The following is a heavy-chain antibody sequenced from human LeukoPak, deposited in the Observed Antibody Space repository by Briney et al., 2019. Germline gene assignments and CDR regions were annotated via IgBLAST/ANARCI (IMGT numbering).Heavy chain of an antibody. D-gene: IGHD6-19*01. CDR1: GFTFSSYG. Sequence: GGSLRLSCAASGFTFSSYGMSWVRQAPGKGLEWVSAISGSGGSTYYADSVKGRFTISRDNSKNTLYLQMNSLRAEDTAVYYCAKEVPVAGCFYYYYYMDVWGKGTTVTVSS. V-gene: IGHV3-23*01. CDR2: ISGSGGST. CDR3: AKEVPVAGCFYYYYYMDV. J-gene: IGHJ6*03.